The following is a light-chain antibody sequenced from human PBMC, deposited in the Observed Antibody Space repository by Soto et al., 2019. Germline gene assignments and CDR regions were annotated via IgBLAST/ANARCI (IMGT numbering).Light chain of an antibody. V-gene: IGLV1-40*01. CDR3: QSYDSSLSGWL. CDR1: SSNIGAGRD. CDR2: GNS. J-gene: IGLJ3*02. Sequence: QLVLTQPPSVSGAPGQRVTISCTGSSSNIGAGRDVHWYQQLPGTAPKLLIYGNSNRPSGVPDRFSGSKSGTSASLAITGLQAEDEADYYCQSYDSSLSGWLFGGGTKLTV.